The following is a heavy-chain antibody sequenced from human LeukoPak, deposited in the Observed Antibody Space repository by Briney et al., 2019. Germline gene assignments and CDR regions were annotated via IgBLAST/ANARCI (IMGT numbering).Heavy chain of an antibody. CDR2: ITGSGATT. D-gene: IGHD3-16*01. J-gene: IGHJ6*03. CDR3: TRRIERLGEFPPNMDV. CDR1: GFTFSGHG. V-gene: IGHV3-23*01. Sequence: GGSLRLSCAASGFTFSGHGMNWVRQAPGKGLEWVSGITGSGATTYYADSVKGRFTISRDNSKNTLYLQMNSLKTEDTAVYYCTRRIERLGEFPPNMDVWGKGTTVTVSS.